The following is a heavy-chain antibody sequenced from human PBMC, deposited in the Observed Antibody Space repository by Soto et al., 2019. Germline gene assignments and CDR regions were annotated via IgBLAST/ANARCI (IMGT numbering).Heavy chain of an antibody. CDR3: ARPRYYDWCFDL. CDR2: SYHSGSS. J-gene: IGHJ4*02. Sequence: QLQLQESGPGLVEPSQTLSLTCTVSGGSINSASHSWGWVRQSPGKVLEWIGFSYHSGSSYYNPSLQSRFTMSVDRSKAQFYLTLTSATAADTAVYFCARPRYYDWCFDLWGLGTPVTVSS. D-gene: IGHD3-9*01. V-gene: IGHV4-30-2*06. CDR1: GGSINSASHS.